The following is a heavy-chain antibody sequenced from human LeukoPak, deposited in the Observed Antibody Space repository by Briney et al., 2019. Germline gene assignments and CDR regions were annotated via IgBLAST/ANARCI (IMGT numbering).Heavy chain of an antibody. D-gene: IGHD3-10*01. CDR1: GFTVSSNY. CDR3: ARDRPYYYGSGSYYPDAFDI. J-gene: IGHJ3*02. CDR2: IYSGGST. V-gene: IGHV3-53*05. Sequence: GGSLRLSCAASGFTVSSNYMSWVRQAPGKGLEWVSIIYSGGSTFYADSVKGRFTISRDNSKNTLYLQMNSLRAEDTAVYYCARDRPYYYGSGSYYPDAFDIWGQGTMVTVSS.